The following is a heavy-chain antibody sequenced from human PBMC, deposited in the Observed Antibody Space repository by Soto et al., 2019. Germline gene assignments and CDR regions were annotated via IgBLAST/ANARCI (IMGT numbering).Heavy chain of an antibody. J-gene: IGHJ5*02. CDR3: ARTSYDSSGTAADP. D-gene: IGHD3-22*01. V-gene: IGHV4-59*06. CDR2: IYYSWST. CDR1: GGSINSYY. Sequence: SETLSLTCTVSGGSINSYYWSWIRQPPGKGLEWIGYIYYSWSTYYNPSLKSRVTISVDTSKNQFSLKLSSVTAADTAVYYCARTSYDSSGTAADPWGQGTLVTVSS.